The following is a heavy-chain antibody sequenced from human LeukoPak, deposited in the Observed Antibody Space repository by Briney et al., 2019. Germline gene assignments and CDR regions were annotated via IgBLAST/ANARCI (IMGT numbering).Heavy chain of an antibody. Sequence: ASVKVSCKASGYTFTSYGISWVRQAPGRGLEWMGWISAYNGNTNYAQKLQGRVTMTTDTSTSTAYMELRSLRSDDTAVYYCARDVPDCSGGSCYTYYYYGMDVWGQGTTVTVSS. CDR3: ARDVPDCSGGSCYTYYYYGMDV. D-gene: IGHD2-15*01. CDR2: ISAYNGNT. CDR1: GYTFTSYG. V-gene: IGHV1-18*01. J-gene: IGHJ6*02.